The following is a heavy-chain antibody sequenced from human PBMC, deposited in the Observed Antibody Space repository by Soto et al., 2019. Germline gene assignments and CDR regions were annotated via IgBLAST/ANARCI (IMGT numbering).Heavy chain of an antibody. J-gene: IGHJ4*02. CDR3: ARLVDGYPGY. CDR2: IFPGDSDT. D-gene: IGHD5-12*01. V-gene: IGHV5-51*01. CDR1: GYTFTSQW. Sequence: LGESLKISCKASGYTFTSQWIGWVRQKSGIGLEWMGLIFPGDSDTRYSPSFQGQVTISADKSISTAFLQWSSLEASDTAMYYCARLVDGYPGYWGQGTLVTVSS.